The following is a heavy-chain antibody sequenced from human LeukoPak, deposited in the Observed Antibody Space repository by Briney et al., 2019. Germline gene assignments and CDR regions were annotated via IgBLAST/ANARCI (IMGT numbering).Heavy chain of an antibody. D-gene: IGHD3-10*01. CDR2: ISSSSSYI. V-gene: IGHV3-21*01. CDR3: ARSQSPRITMVRGVTWDY. CDR1: GFTFSSYS. Sequence: PGGSLRLSCAASGFTFSSYSMNWVRQAPGKGLEWVSSISSSSSYIYYADSVKGRFTTSRDNAKNSLYLQMNSLRAEDTAVYYCARSQSPRITMVRGVTWDYWGQGTLVTVSS. J-gene: IGHJ4*02.